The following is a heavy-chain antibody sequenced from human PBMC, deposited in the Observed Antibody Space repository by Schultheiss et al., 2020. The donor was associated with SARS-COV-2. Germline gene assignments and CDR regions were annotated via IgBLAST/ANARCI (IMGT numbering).Heavy chain of an antibody. J-gene: IGHJ3*02. CDR3: ARDRGVWAFDI. Sequence: SQTLSLTCTVSGGSISSYYWSWIRQPPGKGLEWIGEINHSGSTNYNPSLKSRVTISVDTSKNQFSLNLSSVTAADTALYYCARDRGVWAFDIWGQGTMVTVSS. V-gene: IGHV4-59*01. CDR1: GGSISSYY. CDR2: INHSGST.